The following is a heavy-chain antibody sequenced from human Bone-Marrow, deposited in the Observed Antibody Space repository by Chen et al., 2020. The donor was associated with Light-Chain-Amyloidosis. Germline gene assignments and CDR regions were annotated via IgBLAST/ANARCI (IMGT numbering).Heavy chain of an antibody. J-gene: IGHJ3*02. CDR2: ISDDGSSK. Sequence: QVQLVEFGGGVVQPGRSLRLSCAASGFTFSTYDMNWVRQAPGKGLEWVAFISDDGSSKYYGDSVKGRFTISRDNSKNTLYLQMNSLRVEDTAMYYCARVMVMTAMHWDAFDTWGQGTMVTVSS. CDR1: GFTFSTYD. V-gene: IGHV3-30*03. CDR3: ARVMVMTAMHWDAFDT. D-gene: IGHD2-21*02.